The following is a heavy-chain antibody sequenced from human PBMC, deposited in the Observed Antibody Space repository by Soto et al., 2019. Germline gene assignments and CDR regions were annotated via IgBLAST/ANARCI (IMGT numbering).Heavy chain of an antibody. CDR1: GFTFSSYA. CDR3: ARDPAQNRGYPNWFDP. J-gene: IGHJ5*02. Sequence: GGSLRLSCAAAGFTFSSYAMHWVRQAPGKGLEWVAVISYDGSNKYYADSVKGRFTISRDNSKNTLYLQMNSLRAEDTAVYYCARDPAQNRGYPNWFDPWGQGTLVTVSS. V-gene: IGHV3-30-3*01. D-gene: IGHD5-18*01. CDR2: ISYDGSNK.